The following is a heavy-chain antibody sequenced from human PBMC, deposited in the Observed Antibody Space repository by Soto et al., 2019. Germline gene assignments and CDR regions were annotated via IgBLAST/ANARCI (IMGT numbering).Heavy chain of an antibody. CDR3: ARLEDGYCSGGSCYGMDV. CDR2: IYYSGST. J-gene: IGHJ6*02. V-gene: IGHV4-39*01. Sequence: SETLSLTCTVSGGSISSSSYYWGWIRQPPGKGLEWIGSIYYSGSTYYNPSLKSRVTISVDTSKNQFSLKLSSVTAADTAVYYCARLEDGYCSGGSCYGMDVWGQGTTVTVSS. CDR1: GGSISSSSYY. D-gene: IGHD2-15*01.